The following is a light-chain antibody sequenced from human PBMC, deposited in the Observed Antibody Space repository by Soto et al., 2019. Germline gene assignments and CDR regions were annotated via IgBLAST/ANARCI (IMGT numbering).Light chain of an antibody. J-gene: IGKJ1*01. CDR1: QSVLYSSNNKNY. CDR3: QQYYSIPRT. V-gene: IGKV4-1*01. CDR2: WAS. Sequence: DIVMTQSPDSLAVSLGERATINSKSSQSVLYSSNNKNYLAWYQQKPGQPPKLLIYWASTRESGVPDRFSGSGSGTDFTLTISSLQAGDVAVYYCQQYYSIPRTFGQGTKVEIK.